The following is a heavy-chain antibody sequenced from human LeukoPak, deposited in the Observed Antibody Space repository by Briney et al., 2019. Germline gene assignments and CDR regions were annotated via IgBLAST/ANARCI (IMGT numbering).Heavy chain of an antibody. CDR1: GFTVSSHH. J-gene: IGHJ4*02. V-gene: IGHV3-53*01. D-gene: IGHD6-19*01. CDR3: AKPVSSGWYDY. CDR2: IYPGGST. Sequence: GGSLRLSCAASGFTVSSHHMSWVRQAPGKGLEWVSVIYPGGSTYYADSVKGRFTISRDNSKNTLYLQMNSLRAEDTAVYYCAKPVSSGWYDYWGQGTLVTVSS.